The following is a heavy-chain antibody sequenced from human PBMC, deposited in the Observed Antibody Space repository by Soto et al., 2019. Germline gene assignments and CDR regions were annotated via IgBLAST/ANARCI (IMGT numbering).Heavy chain of an antibody. CDR1: GFTFSKAW. V-gene: IGHV3-15*01. CDR3: TADVRKAEEWGFDP. J-gene: IGHJ5*02. CDR2: VKSKTDGETT. D-gene: IGHD1-26*01. Sequence: GGSLRLSCAASGFTFSKAWMSWVRQAPGKGPEWVGRVKSKTDGETTGYAAPVNGRFTISRDDSKNMLYLQMNSLKTEDTALYYCTADVRKAEEWGFDPWGQGTLVTVSS.